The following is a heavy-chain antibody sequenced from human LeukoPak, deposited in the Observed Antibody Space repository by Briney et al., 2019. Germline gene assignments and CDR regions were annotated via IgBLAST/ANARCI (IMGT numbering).Heavy chain of an antibody. Sequence: PSDTLSLTCSVSGGILYSFYWTWLRQPPGKGLEYIGYVYYTGSTNYNPSLKSRVTLGADTSKNQFSLKLTSVTAADTAVYYCARWNPVTTSIDYWGQGILVAVSS. CDR2: VYYTGST. J-gene: IGHJ4*02. D-gene: IGHD4-17*01. CDR1: GGILYSFY. CDR3: ARWNPVTTSIDY. V-gene: IGHV4-59*08.